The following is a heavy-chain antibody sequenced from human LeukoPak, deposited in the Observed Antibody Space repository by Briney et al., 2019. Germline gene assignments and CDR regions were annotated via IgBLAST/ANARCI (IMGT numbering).Heavy chain of an antibody. CDR3: AREDITGTASYFDY. D-gene: IGHD1-7*01. V-gene: IGHV4-61*01. J-gene: IGHJ4*02. Sequence: SETLSLTCTVSGVSVTSGSYYWSWIRQPPGKGLEWIGYMYYSGSTNYNPSLKSRVTISIDTSKNQFSLKLSSVTAADTAVYYCAREDITGTASYFDYWGQGTLVTVSS. CDR2: MYYSGST. CDR1: GVSVTSGSYY.